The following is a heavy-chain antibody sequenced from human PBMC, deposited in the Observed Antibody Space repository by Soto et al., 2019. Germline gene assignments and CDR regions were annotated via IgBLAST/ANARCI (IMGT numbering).Heavy chain of an antibody. Sequence: HGWCLELGCAACGLSFCSSVMAGACQAPGKGLEWVAVISYDGSNKYYADSVKGRFTISRDNSKNTLYLQMNSLRAEDTAVYYCAKGARFGEPPSGAFDIWGQGTMVTVSS. V-gene: IGHV3-30*18. D-gene: IGHD3-10*01. CDR2: ISYDGSNK. CDR3: AKGARFGEPPSGAFDI. J-gene: IGHJ3*02. CDR1: GLSFCSSV.